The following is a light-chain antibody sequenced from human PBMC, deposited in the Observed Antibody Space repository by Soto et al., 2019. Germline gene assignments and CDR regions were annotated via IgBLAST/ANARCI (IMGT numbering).Light chain of an antibody. CDR1: NSDVGSYNR. J-gene: IGLJ1*01. Sequence: SALTQPPSVSGSPGQSVAISCTGTNSDVGSYNRVSWYQQPPGTAPKLMIYDVNHRPSGVPDRFSGSKSGNTASLTISGLQAEDEADYYCSSYTISSTYVFGTGTKLTVL. V-gene: IGLV2-18*02. CDR2: DVN. CDR3: SSYTISSTYV.